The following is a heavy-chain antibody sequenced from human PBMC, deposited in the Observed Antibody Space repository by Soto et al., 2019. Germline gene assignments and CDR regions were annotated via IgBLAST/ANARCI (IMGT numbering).Heavy chain of an antibody. V-gene: IGHV4-4*07. CDR1: GGSMSSYY. CDR3: ARGQRFSDWFDP. J-gene: IGHJ5*02. D-gene: IGHD3-3*01. CDR2: VYRSGCT. Sequence: ETLSLTGTVSGGSMSSYYWTWIRQRAGKGLEWIGRVYRSGCTHYNPSLKIRVTISLDTSKNQFSLRLLSVTDADTAVYYCARGQRFSDWFDPWGQGTLVTVSS.